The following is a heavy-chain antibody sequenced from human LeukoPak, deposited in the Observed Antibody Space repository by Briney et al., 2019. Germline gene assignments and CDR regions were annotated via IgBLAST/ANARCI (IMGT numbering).Heavy chain of an antibody. Sequence: ASVKVSCKSSVGTFRSYAISCVRQAPGQGLEWMGRIIPILGIANYAQKFQGRVTITADKSTSTAYMELSSLRSEDTAVYYCASIAVAGTTDAFDIWGQGTMVTVSS. CDR1: VGTFRSYA. D-gene: IGHD6-19*01. CDR2: IIPILGIA. V-gene: IGHV1-69*04. J-gene: IGHJ3*02. CDR3: ASIAVAGTTDAFDI.